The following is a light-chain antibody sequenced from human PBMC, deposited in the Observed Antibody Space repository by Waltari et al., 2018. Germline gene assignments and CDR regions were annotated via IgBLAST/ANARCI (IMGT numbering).Light chain of an antibody. Sequence: EMVLPRPPGTLSLPRGERATVSCRASQSVSRALAWYQQKPGQAPRLLIYDASTRATGIPDRFSGSGSGTDFSLTISRLEPDDFAVYYCQQYLRLPVTFGQGTRVEI. V-gene: IGKV3-20*01. J-gene: IGKJ1*01. CDR3: QQYLRLPVT. CDR1: QSVSRA. CDR2: DAS.